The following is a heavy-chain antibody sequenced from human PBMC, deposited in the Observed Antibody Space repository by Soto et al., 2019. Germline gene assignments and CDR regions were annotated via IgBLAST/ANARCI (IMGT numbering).Heavy chain of an antibody. V-gene: IGHV1-18*01. Sequence: ASVKVSCKASGYTFSTYGISWVRQAPGQGLEWMGWISPYNGNTNYAQKLQERVTITRDMSTSTAYMELSSLRSEDTAVYYCAAYRTVTTRYYYYGMDVWGQGTTVTVSS. D-gene: IGHD4-17*01. CDR3: AAYRTVTTRYYYYGMDV. J-gene: IGHJ6*02. CDR2: ISPYNGNT. CDR1: GYTFSTYG.